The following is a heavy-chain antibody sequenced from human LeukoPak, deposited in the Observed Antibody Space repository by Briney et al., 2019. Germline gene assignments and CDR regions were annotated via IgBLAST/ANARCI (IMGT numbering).Heavy chain of an antibody. J-gene: IGHJ3*02. CDR2: TYYRSKWYN. V-gene: IGHV6-1*01. CDR3: ARARYSSSWYHGDAFDI. Sequence: SQTLSLTCAISGDSVSSNSAAWNWIRQSPSRGLEWLGRTYYRSKWYNDYAVSVKSRITINPDTSKNQFSLQLNSVTPEDTAVYYCARARYSSSWYHGDAFDIWGQGTMVTVSS. CDR1: GDSVSSNSAA. D-gene: IGHD6-13*01.